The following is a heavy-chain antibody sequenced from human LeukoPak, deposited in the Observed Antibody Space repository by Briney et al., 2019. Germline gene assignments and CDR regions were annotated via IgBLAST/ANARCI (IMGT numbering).Heavy chain of an antibody. CDR2: IYYSGST. V-gene: IGHV4-59*01. CDR1: GGSISSYY. J-gene: IGHJ4*02. D-gene: IGHD3-10*01. Sequence: SETLSLTCTVSGGSISSYYWSWIRQPPGKGLEWIGYIYYSGSTNYNPSLKSRVTISVDTSKNQFSLKLSSVTAADTAVYFCARLSNPYGGFHLDYWGQGILVTVSS. CDR3: ARLSNPYGGFHLDY.